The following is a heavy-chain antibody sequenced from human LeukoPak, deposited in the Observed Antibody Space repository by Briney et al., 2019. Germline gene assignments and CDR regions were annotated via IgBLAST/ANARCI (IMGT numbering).Heavy chain of an antibody. V-gene: IGHV1-18*01. Sequence: ASVKVSCKASGYTFTSYGITWVRQAPGQGLEWMGWISAYSGNTNYAQKLQGRVTMTTDTSTSTAYMELRSLRSDDTAVYYCAREETYFDAFDIWGQGTMVTVSS. CDR2: ISAYSGNT. CDR1: GYTFTSYG. CDR3: AREETYFDAFDI. J-gene: IGHJ3*02. D-gene: IGHD2-21*01.